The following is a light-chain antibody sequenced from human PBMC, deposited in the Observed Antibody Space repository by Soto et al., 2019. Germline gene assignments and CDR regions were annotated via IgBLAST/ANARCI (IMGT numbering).Light chain of an antibody. J-gene: IGLJ1*01. CDR2: DVS. V-gene: IGLV2-14*03. CDR3: SAYASSSTYV. CDR1: GSDVCGYNY. Sequence: QSPLTQPASASGSPGQSITIPCTGTGSDVCGYNYDSWYQQHPDKAPKLMIYDVSNRPSGVSNLVSGSKTGNTATLTISGLLGEDEADYFCSAYASSSTYVFGTGTKLTVL.